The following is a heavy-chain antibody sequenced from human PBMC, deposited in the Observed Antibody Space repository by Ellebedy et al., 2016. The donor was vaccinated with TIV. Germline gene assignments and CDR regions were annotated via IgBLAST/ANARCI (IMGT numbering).Heavy chain of an antibody. V-gene: IGHV4-34*01. CDR1: GGSFSGYY. CDR2: INHSGST. CDR3: ARGTVGLQPLKYFDS. D-gene: IGHD1-26*01. Sequence: SETLSLTXAVYGGSFSGYYWSWIRQPPGKGLEWIGEINHSGSTNYNPSLKSRVTISVDTSKNQFSLKLRSVTAADTAVYSCARGTVGLQPLKYFDSWGQGTLVTVSS. J-gene: IGHJ4*02.